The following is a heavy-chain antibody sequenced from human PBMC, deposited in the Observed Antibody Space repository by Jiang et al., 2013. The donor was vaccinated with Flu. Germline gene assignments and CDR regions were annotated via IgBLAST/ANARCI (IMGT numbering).Heavy chain of an antibody. V-gene: IGHV4-61*03. D-gene: IGHD6-19*01. CDR1: GGSISSGSYY. CDR2: MDYSGST. CDR3: ARQYSSAWSYWYFDL. Sequence: GSGLVKPSQTLSLTCTVSGGSISSGSYYWSWIRQPPGKGLEWIGYMDYSGSTNYNPSLKSRVTMSVDTSKKHFSLRLSSVTAADTAVYYCARQYSSAWSYWYFDLWGRGTLVTVSS. J-gene: IGHJ2*01.